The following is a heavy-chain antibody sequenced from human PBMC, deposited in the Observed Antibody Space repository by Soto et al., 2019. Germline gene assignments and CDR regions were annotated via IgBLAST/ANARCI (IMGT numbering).Heavy chain of an antibody. CDR1: GFSFSTYG. CDR2: VSGGSGTT. D-gene: IGHD1-1*01. CDR3: AKWNGDGEH. V-gene: IGHV3-23*01. Sequence: EVQLLESGGGLVQPGGSLRLSCAVSGFSFSTYGVTWVRQAPGKGLEWVSGVSGGSGTTHYADSVKGRFTITGDTSKNTLYLQMNSLRVEDTAVYYCAKWNGDGEHWGQGTLVTVSS. J-gene: IGHJ4*02.